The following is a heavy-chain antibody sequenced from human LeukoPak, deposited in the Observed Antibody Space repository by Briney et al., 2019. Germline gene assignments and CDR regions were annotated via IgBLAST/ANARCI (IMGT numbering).Heavy chain of an antibody. V-gene: IGHV4-61*01. D-gene: IGHD4-17*01. J-gene: IGHJ4*02. Sequence: PSETLSLTCTVSGGSISSSYYWSWIRQPPGKGLEWIGYIYYSGSTNYNPSLKSRVTISVDTSKNQFSLKLSSVTAADTAVYYCARVTRTVTTPLNFDYWGQGTLVTVSS. CDR1: GGSISSSYY. CDR2: IYYSGST. CDR3: ARVTRTVTTPLNFDY.